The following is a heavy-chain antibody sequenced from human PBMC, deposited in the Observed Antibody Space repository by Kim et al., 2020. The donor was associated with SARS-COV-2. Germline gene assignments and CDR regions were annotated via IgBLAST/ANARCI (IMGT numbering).Heavy chain of an antibody. D-gene: IGHD3-22*01. CDR2: IIPIFGTA. CDR3: ATDWPGEGDYYDSSGYYYLLDY. CDR1: GGTFSSYA. J-gene: IGHJ4*02. V-gene: IGHV1-69*13. Sequence: SVKVSCKASGGTFSSYAISWVRQAPGQGLEWMGGIIPIFGTAKSAQKFQGRVTITADESTSTAYMELSSLRSEDTAVYYCATDWPGEGDYYDSSGYYYLLDYWGQGTLVTVSS.